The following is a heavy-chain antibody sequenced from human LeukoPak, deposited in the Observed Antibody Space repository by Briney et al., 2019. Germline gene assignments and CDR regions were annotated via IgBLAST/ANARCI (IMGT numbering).Heavy chain of an antibody. CDR2: SYDSWRM. D-gene: IGHD1-1*01. J-gene: IGHJ2*01. V-gene: IGHV4-4*08. CDR1: GDSISRES. CDR3: ARRIQLWSYWHFDL. Sequence: SETLSLTCTVSGDSISRESWSWIRQAPGKGLECIGYSYDSWRMNYNPSLQSRVTISLDTSKNRLSLQLNSVAAADTAVYYCARRIQLWSYWHFDLWGRGTLVTVTS.